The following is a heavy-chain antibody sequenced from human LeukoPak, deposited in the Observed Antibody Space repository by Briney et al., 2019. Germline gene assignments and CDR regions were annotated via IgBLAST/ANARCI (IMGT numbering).Heavy chain of an antibody. CDR3: ARGMTSTRYWYFDL. V-gene: IGHV4-59*01. CDR2: VNHSGST. CDR1: GGSITNSY. Sequence: SETLSLTCAVSGGSITNSYWSWIRQPPGKGLEWIGYVNHSGSTNNNPSLKNRVTMSVDASKSQVSLKVTSVTAADTAVYYCARGMTSTRYWYFDLWGRGTLVSVSS. D-gene: IGHD2-21*02. J-gene: IGHJ2*01.